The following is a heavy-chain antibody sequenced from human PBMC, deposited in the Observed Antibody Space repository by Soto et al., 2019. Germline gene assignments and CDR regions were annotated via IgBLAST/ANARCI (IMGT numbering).Heavy chain of an antibody. CDR3: ARLLTKRNWFDP. J-gene: IGHJ5*02. V-gene: IGHV4-39*01. Sequence: SETLSLTCTVSGDSVSTNSYSWGWIRQSPGKGPEWIGSIYYSGSTYYNPSLKSRVTISVDTSKNQFSPKLSSVTAEDTAVYYCARLLTKRNWFDPWGQGTLVTVSS. CDR1: GDSVSTNSYS. CDR2: IYYSGST. D-gene: IGHD7-27*01.